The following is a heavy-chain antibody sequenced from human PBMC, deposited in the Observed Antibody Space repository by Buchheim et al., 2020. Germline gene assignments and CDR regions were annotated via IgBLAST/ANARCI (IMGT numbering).Heavy chain of an antibody. Sequence: EVQLVESGGGLVQPGGSLRLSCAASGFTFSSYWMSWVRQAPGKGLEWVANIKQDGSEKYYVDSVKGRFTISRDNAKKSLYLQMNSLRAEDTAVYYCARLETGDTFDYYYYMDVWGKGTT. D-gene: IGHD1-1*01. J-gene: IGHJ6*03. CDR1: GFTFSSYW. V-gene: IGHV3-7*01. CDR3: ARLETGDTFDYYYYMDV. CDR2: IKQDGSEK.